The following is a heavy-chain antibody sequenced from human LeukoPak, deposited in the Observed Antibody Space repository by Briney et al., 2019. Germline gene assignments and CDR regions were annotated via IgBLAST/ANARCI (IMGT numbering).Heavy chain of an antibody. V-gene: IGHV1-2*02. CDR2: INPNSGGT. CDR3: ARDDRAFDGI. D-gene: IGHD3-9*01. CDR1: GYXFTGYY. J-gene: IGHJ3*02. Sequence: ASVKVSCKASGYXFTGYYIHWVRQAPGQGLEWMGWINPNSGGTNYAQKFQGRVTMTRDTSISTAYMELSSLRSDDTAVYYCARDDRAFDGIWGQGTMVTVSS.